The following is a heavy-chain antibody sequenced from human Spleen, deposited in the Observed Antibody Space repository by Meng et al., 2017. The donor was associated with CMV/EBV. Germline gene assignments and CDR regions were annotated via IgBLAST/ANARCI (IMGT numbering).Heavy chain of an antibody. D-gene: IGHD5-24*01. CDR3: AKEAIGGFDP. CDR2: ISWNSDGI. CDR1: GFNFDDYA. Sequence: LKISCAASGFNFDDYAMHWIRQAPGKGLEWVSGISWNSDGIGYGASVKGRFTISRDNAKNSVYLQMNSLTTEDTALYYCAKEAIGGFDPWGLGALVTVSS. V-gene: IGHV3-9*01. J-gene: IGHJ5*02.